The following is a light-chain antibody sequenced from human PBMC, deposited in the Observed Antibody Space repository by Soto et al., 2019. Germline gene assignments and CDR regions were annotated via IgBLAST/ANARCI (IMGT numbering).Light chain of an antibody. Sequence: QSALTQSASVSGSPGQSITISCTGTSSDVSGYNYVSWYQQHPGKAPKLMIYEVSNRPSGVSNRFSGSKSGNTASLTISGLQAEDEADYYCSSYTSSSTVVFGGGTKLTVL. CDR1: SSDVSGYNY. V-gene: IGLV2-14*01. J-gene: IGLJ2*01. CDR2: EVS. CDR3: SSYTSSSTVV.